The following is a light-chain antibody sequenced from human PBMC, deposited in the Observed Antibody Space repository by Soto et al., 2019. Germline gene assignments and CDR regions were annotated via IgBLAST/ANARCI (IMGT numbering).Light chain of an antibody. J-gene: IGKJ4*01. Sequence: EVVLTQSPGTLSLSPGESATLSCRASQSVSSNYLAWYQQKPGQAPRLLIYGVSTRATGIPDRFSGSGSETAFSLTISRLEPEDFALYYCQQYFTSPLTFGGGTKVEIK. CDR3: QQYFTSPLT. V-gene: IGKV3-20*01. CDR2: GVS. CDR1: QSVSSNY.